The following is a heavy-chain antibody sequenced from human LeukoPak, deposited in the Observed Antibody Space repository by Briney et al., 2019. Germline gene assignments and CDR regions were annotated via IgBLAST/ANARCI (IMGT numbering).Heavy chain of an antibody. V-gene: IGHV1-24*01. CDR1: GYTLTELS. D-gene: IGHD6-19*01. Sequence: ASVKFSCKVSGYTLTELSMHWVRQAPGKGLGWMGGFDPEDGETIYAQKFQGRVTMTEDTSTDTAYMELSSLRSEDTAVYYCATEPPGYSSGWPFDYWGQGTLVTVSS. CDR2: FDPEDGET. CDR3: ATEPPGYSSGWPFDY. J-gene: IGHJ4*02.